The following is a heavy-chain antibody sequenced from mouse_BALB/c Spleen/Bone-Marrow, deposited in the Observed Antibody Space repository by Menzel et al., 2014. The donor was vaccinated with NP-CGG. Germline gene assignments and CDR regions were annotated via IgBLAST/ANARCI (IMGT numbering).Heavy chain of an antibody. CDR2: INPGSGGT. V-gene: IGHV1-54*01. CDR3: ARGAYYGNYFDY. Sequence: QVQPQQSGAELVRPGTSVKVSCKASGYAFTNYLIEWVKQRPGQGLEWIGVINPGSGGTNYNEKFKGKATLTADKSSSTAYMQLSSLTSDDSAVYFCARGAYYGNYFDYWGQGTTLTVSS. CDR1: GYAFTNYL. J-gene: IGHJ2*01. D-gene: IGHD2-10*01.